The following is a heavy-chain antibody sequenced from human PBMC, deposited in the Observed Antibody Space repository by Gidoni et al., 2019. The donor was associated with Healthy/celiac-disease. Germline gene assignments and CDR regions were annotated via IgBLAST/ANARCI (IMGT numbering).Heavy chain of an antibody. CDR2: ISYDGSNK. CDR3: ARDYYDSSAVYYYMDV. Sequence: QVQLVESGGGVVQPGRSLRLSCAASGFTFSSYAMHWVRQAPGKGLEWVAVISYDGSNKYYADSVKGRFTISRDNSKNTLYLQMNSLRAEDTAVYYCARDYYDSSAVYYYMDVWGKGTTVTVSS. CDR1: GFTFSSYA. D-gene: IGHD3-22*01. V-gene: IGHV3-30-3*01. J-gene: IGHJ6*03.